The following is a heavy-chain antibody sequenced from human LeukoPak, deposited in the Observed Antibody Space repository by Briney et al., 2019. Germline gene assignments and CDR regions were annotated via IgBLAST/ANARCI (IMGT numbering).Heavy chain of an antibody. CDR1: GGTFSSYA. CDR2: IIPIFGTA. CDR3: ASLTYYYDSSGYFIPYP. V-gene: IGHV1-69*01. Sequence: SVKVSCKASGGTFSSYAISWVRQAPGQGLEWMGGIIPIFGTANYAQKFQGRVTITADESTSTAYMELSSLRSEDTAVYYCASLTYYYDSSGYFIPYPWGQGTLVTVSS. J-gene: IGHJ5*02. D-gene: IGHD3-22*01.